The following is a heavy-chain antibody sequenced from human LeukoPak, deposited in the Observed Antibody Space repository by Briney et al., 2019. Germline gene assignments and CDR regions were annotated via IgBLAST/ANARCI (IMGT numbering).Heavy chain of an antibody. CDR3: AKDRVAAAGTPYYFDY. J-gene: IGHJ4*02. D-gene: IGHD6-13*01. CDR2: ISSSGSTI. Sequence: GGSLRLSCAASGFTFSSYEMNWVRQAPGKGLEWVAYISSSGSTIYYADSVKGRFTISRDNSKNTLYLQMNSLRAEDTAVYYCAKDRVAAAGTPYYFDYWGQGTLVTVSS. V-gene: IGHV3-48*03. CDR1: GFTFSSYE.